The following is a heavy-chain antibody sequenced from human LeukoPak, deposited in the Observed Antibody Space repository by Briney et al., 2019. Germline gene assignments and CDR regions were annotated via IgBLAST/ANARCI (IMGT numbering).Heavy chain of an antibody. CDR3: AGGLSQYNWNDGY. CDR1: GFTASINY. V-gene: IGHV3-53*01. Sequence: GGSLSLSSAAAGFTASINYMSWGRQAPGKVLEWVSVIYSGCNTYYAHSLKGRFTISRDNSKNTLYLQMNSLRAEDTAVYYCAGGLSQYNWNDGYWGQGTLVTVSS. D-gene: IGHD1-20*01. J-gene: IGHJ4*02. CDR2: IYSGCNT.